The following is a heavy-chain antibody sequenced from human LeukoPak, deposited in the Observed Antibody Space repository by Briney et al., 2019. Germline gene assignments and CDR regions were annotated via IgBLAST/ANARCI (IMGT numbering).Heavy chain of an antibody. V-gene: IGHV3-23*01. CDR3: ARGFEFEMATTYQYYYYYYMDV. CDR2: ISDSGSRT. D-gene: IGHD5-24*01. CDR1: GFTFSSYA. J-gene: IGHJ6*03. Sequence: PGGSLRLSCAASGFTFSSYAMSWVRQAPGKGLEWVSSISDSGSRTDYADSVKGRFTISRDNSKNTLYLQMNSLRAEDTAVYYCARGFEFEMATTYQYYYYYYMDVWGKGTTVTVSS.